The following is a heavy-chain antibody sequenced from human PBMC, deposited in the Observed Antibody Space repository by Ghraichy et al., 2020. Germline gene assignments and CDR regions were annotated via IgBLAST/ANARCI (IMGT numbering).Heavy chain of an antibody. CDR1: GFSLSNARMG. CDR3: ARIRGGSYLPAYYFDY. CDR2: IFSNDEK. Sequence: SGPTLVKPTETLTLTCTVSGFSLSNARMGVSWIRQPPGKALEWLAHIFSNDEKSYSTSLKSRLTISKDTSKSQVVLTMTNMDPVDTATYYCARIRGGSYLPAYYFDYWGQGTLVTVSS. D-gene: IGHD1-26*01. J-gene: IGHJ4*02. V-gene: IGHV2-26*01.